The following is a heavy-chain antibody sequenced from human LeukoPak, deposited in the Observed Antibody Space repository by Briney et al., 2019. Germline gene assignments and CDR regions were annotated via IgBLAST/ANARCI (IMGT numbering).Heavy chain of an antibody. V-gene: IGHV4-34*01. D-gene: IGHD5-12*01. CDR1: GGSFGGYY. CDR2: INHSGST. J-gene: IGHJ4*02. Sequence: PSETLSLTCAVYGGSFGGYYWNWIRQPPGKGLEWIGEINHSGSTNYNPSLKSRVTISVDTSKKQFSLKLSSVTAADTAVYYCALSGYSGYDYRLDYWGQGTLVTVSS. CDR3: ALSGYSGYDYRLDY.